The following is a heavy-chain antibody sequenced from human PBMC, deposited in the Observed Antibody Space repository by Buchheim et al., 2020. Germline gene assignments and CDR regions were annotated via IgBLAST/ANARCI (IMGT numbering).Heavy chain of an antibody. D-gene: IGHD5-18*01. Sequence: EVQLLESGGGLVQPGGSLRLSCAASGFTFSSYAMSWVRQAPGKGLEWVSAISGSGGSTYYADSVKGRFTISRGNSKNTLYLQMNSLRAEDTAVYYCAKVDSIVDTAMVPLDNGMDVWGQGTT. CDR2: ISGSGGST. J-gene: IGHJ6*02. V-gene: IGHV3-23*01. CDR3: AKVDSIVDTAMVPLDNGMDV. CDR1: GFTFSSYA.